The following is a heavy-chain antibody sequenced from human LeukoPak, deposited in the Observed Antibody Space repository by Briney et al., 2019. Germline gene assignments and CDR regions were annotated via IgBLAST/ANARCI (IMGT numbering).Heavy chain of an antibody. J-gene: IGHJ4*02. D-gene: IGHD1-26*01. V-gene: IGHV3-7*01. CDR2: IKQDGSQK. CDR1: GFTFSNYW. Sequence: GGSLRLSCAASGFTFSNYWVTWVRQAPGKGLEWVANIKQDGSQKYYVDSVKGRFTISRDNAKNSLYLQMNGLRAEDTAVYYCARDALVRTTRYYFDSWGQGTLATVSS. CDR3: ARDALVRTTRYYFDS.